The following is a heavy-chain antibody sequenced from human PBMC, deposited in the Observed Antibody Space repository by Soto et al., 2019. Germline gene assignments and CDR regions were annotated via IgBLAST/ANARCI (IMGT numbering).Heavy chain of an antibody. CDR1: GFTFSNAW. Sequence: PGGSLRLSCAASGFTFSNAWINWVRQAPGKGLEWVGRIKSKTDGGTPDYAAPVKGRFAISRDDSKNMVYLQMNSLKTEDTGLDFGSTYSYSCCIVVCFDYWGQGTLVTVSS. J-gene: IGHJ4*02. CDR3: STYSYSCCIVVCFDY. V-gene: IGHV3-15*07. D-gene: IGHD3-16*01. CDR2: IKSKTDGGTP.